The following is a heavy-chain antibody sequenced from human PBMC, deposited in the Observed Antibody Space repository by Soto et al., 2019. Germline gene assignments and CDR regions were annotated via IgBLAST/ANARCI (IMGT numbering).Heavy chain of an antibody. J-gene: IGHJ6*02. D-gene: IGHD2-15*01. CDR1: GGTFSSYA. CDR2: IIPIFGTA. V-gene: IGHV1-69*06. CDR3: ARDGAICSGGSCRENYYYGMDV. Sequence: QVQLVQSGAEVKKPGSSVKVSCKASGGTFSSYAISWVRQAPGQGLEWMGGIIPIFGTANYAQKFQGRVTITADKSTSTAYRELSSLRSEDTAVYYCARDGAICSGGSCRENYYYGMDVWGQGTTVTVSS.